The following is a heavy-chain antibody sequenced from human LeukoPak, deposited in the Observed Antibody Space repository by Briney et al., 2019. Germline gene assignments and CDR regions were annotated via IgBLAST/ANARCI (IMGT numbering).Heavy chain of an antibody. CDR1: XXXISXXX. D-gene: IGHD5-24*01. J-gene: IGHJ4*02. CDR3: ARGEMATITVFDY. CDR2: IYYSGST. V-gene: IGHV4-59*08. Sequence: SETLSLXCTXXXXXISXXXWSWIRXXXXXXXXXIGYIYYSGSTNYNPSLKSRVTISVDTSKNQFSLKLSSVTAADTAVYYCARGEMATITVFDYWGQGTLVTVSS.